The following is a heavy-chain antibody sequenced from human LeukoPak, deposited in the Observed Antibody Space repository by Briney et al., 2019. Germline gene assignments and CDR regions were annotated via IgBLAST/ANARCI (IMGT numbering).Heavy chain of an antibody. Sequence: GGSLRLSCAASGXTFDDYAMHWVRQRPGKGLEWVSLISGDGGATYYADSVKGRFTISRDNSKNSLYLQMNGLRSEDTALYYCAKGRQWLVDYWGQGTLVTVSS. CDR3: AKGRQWLVDY. D-gene: IGHD6-19*01. J-gene: IGHJ4*02. CDR2: ISGDGGAT. V-gene: IGHV3-43*02. CDR1: GXTFDDYA.